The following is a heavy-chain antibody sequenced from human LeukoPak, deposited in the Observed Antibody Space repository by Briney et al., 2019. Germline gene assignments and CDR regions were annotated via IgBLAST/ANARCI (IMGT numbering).Heavy chain of an antibody. D-gene: IGHD3-9*01. CDR3: AKGAYDILTGYFPN. J-gene: IGHJ4*02. CDR2: ISWNSGSI. V-gene: IGHV3-9*01. Sequence: GGSLRLSCAASGFTFDDYAMHWVRQAPGKGLEWVSGISWNSGSIGYADSVKGRFAISRDNAKNSLYLQMNSLRAEDTALYYCAKGAYDILTGYFPNWGQGTLVTVSS. CDR1: GFTFDDYA.